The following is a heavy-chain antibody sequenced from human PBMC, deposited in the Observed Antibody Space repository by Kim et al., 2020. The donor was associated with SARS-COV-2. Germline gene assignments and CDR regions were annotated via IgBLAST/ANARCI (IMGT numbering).Heavy chain of an antibody. CDR3: AKAAALWRGGSYYFQD. J-gene: IGHJ4*02. V-gene: IGHV3-23*01. Sequence: SVKGRFTISRGNSKNSLWLQMNSRKAEDTAIYYCAKAAALWRGGSYYFQDWGQGTLVTVSS. D-gene: IGHD2-21*01.